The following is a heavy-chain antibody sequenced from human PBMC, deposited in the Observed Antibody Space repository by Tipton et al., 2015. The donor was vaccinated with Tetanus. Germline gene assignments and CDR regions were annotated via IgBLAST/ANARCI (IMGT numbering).Heavy chain of an antibody. Sequence: TLSLTCTVSGDSVNNGGYYWGWIRQPPGKGLEWIGYTYYSGSTGYNPSLKSRVTISIDSSKNQFSLKLTSVTAADTAAYYCARDERYGDYAYWGQGALVTVSS. D-gene: IGHD4-17*01. CDR1: GDSVNNGGYY. CDR3: ARDERYGDYAY. J-gene: IGHJ4*02. CDR2: TYYSGST. V-gene: IGHV4-61*08.